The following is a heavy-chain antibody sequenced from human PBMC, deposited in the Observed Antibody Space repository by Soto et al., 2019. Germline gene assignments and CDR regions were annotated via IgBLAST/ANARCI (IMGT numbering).Heavy chain of an antibody. CDR2: IIPIFGTA. D-gene: IGHD6-13*01. Sequence: QVQLVQSGAEVKKPGSSVKVSCKASGGTFSSYAISWVRQAPGQGLEWMGGIIPIFGTANYAQKFQGRVTITADESTSTAYMVLSSLRSEDTAVYYCARGPYSSSWSGYYYGMDVWGQGTTVTVSS. CDR3: ARGPYSSSWSGYYYGMDV. V-gene: IGHV1-69*12. CDR1: GGTFSSYA. J-gene: IGHJ6*02.